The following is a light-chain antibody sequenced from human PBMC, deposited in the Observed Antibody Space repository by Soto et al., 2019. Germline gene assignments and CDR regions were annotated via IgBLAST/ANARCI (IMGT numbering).Light chain of an antibody. CDR1: QGISTH. Sequence: IQLTQSPSSLSASVGDRVTITCRASQGISTHLAWYQQKPGKAPNLLIYDASTLQSGVPSTFSGSGSVTDFTLTISSLQPEDFASYYCQQVGSFPFTFGPGTKVDI. CDR3: QQVGSFPFT. CDR2: DAS. V-gene: IGKV1-9*01. J-gene: IGKJ3*01.